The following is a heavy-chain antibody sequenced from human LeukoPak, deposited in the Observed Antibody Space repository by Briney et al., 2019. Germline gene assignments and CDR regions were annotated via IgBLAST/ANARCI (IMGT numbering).Heavy chain of an antibody. J-gene: IGHJ4*02. CDR2: ITESGST. D-gene: IGHD2-2*01. V-gene: IGHV4-34*01. CDR3: ARGQYCSTTTCYSARRYFDF. Sequence: SETLSLTCAVSGGAFSNYFWTWIRQPPGKGLEWIAEITESGSTNSNSSLRSRVAISLDTSKNQFSLRLTSVTAADTAVYYCARGQYCSTTTCYSARRYFDFWGQGTLVTVSS. CDR1: GGAFSNYF.